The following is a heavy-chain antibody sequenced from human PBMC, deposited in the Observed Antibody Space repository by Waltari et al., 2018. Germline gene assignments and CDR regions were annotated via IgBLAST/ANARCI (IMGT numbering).Heavy chain of an antibody. J-gene: IGHJ4*02. D-gene: IGHD3-9*01. CDR1: GLTFGSHA. Sequence: EVVFLVSGGGLVQPGGSLRLSCAASGLTFGSHARSWVRQTPGKGLEWVSGITGSGSRTYYADSVKGRFTISRDNSKNTLFLQMNSLRAEDTAVYYCGTCEGAGYHVDYFDYWGQGTLVTVSS. V-gene: IGHV3-23*01. CDR3: GTCEGAGYHVDYFDY. CDR2: ITGSGSRT.